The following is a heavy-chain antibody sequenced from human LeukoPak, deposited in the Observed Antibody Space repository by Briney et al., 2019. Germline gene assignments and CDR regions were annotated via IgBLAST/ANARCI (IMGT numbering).Heavy chain of an antibody. D-gene: IGHD4-17*01. CDR2: IYYSGST. J-gene: IGHJ5*02. V-gene: IGHV4-59*01. CDR1: GGSISSCY. Sequence: SETLSLTCTVSGGSISSCYWSWIRQPPGKGLEWIGYIYYSGSTNYNPSLKSRVTISVDTSKNQFSLKLSSVTAADTAVYYCARHYGDYLGWFDPWGQGTLVTVSS. CDR3: ARHYGDYLGWFDP.